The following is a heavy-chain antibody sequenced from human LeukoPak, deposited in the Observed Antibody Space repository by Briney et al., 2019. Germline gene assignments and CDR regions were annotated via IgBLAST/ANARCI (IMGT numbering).Heavy chain of an antibody. CDR2: IYYSGST. Sequence: SQTLSLTCTVSGGSISTANYYWGWVRQPPGKGLKSNGNIYYSGSTYYNMSLNSRVTISVDTSKNQFSLKLSSVTAADTAVYYCARENYGDHDFDYWGQGTLVTVSS. CDR3: ARENYGDHDFDY. J-gene: IGHJ4*02. D-gene: IGHD4-17*01. CDR1: GGSISTANYY. V-gene: IGHV4-39*07.